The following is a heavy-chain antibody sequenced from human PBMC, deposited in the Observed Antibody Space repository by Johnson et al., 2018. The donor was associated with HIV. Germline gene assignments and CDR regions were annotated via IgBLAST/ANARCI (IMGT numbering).Heavy chain of an antibody. CDR2: IGTAGDT. Sequence: EVQLVESGGGLVKPGGSLRLSCAASGFTFSSYDMHWVRQATGKGLEWVSAIGTAGDTYYADSVKGRFTISRDNSKNTLYLQMNSLRAEDTAVYYCVRGGQWGATDAFDIWGQGTMVTVSS. CDR3: VRGGQWGATDAFDI. J-gene: IGHJ3*02. V-gene: IGHV3-13*01. D-gene: IGHD6-19*01. CDR1: GFTFSSYD.